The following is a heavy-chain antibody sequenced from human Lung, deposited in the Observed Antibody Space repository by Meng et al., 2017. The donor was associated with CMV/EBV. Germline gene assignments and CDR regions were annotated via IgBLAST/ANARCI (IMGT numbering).Heavy chain of an antibody. CDR3: AKDSRSTSWYLLAAYYYGSDV. CDR2: IIPVVGTV. D-gene: IGHD6-13*01. Sequence: SXXVSXKASGGTFSNYAITWVRQAPGQGLEWMGGIIPVVGTVNNAQKFQGRVTISADKFTSTVYLDLSSLRPEDTAVYYCAKDSRSTSWYLLAAYYYGSDVXGQGXTVTVSS. J-gene: IGHJ6*02. CDR1: GGTFSNYA. V-gene: IGHV1-69*06.